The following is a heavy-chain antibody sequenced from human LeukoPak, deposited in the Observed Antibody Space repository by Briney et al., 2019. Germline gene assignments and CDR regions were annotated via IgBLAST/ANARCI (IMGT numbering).Heavy chain of an antibody. CDR1: GFTFSSYA. V-gene: IGHV3-64*01. CDR2: ISSNGGST. J-gene: IGHJ4*02. Sequence: AGGSLRLSCAASGFTFSSYAMHWVRQAPGKGLEYVSAISSNGGSTYYANSVKGRFTISRDNSKNTLYLQMGSLRAEDTAVYYCAKVAGHFWSGCFLDYWGQGTLVTVSS. CDR3: AKVAGHFWSGCFLDY. D-gene: IGHD3-3*02.